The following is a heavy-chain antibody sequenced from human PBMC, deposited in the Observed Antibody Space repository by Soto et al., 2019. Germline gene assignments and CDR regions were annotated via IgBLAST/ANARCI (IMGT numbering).Heavy chain of an antibody. CDR2: ISGSGGST. D-gene: IGHD3-16*02. J-gene: IGHJ4*02. Sequence: GGSLRLSCAASGFTFSSYAMSWVRQAPGKGLEWVSAISGSGGSTYYADSVKGRFTISRDNSKNTLYLQMNSLRAEDTAVYYCASLIYDYVWGSYRRESYYFDYWGQGTLVTVSS. CDR3: ASLIYDYVWGSYRRESYYFDY. CDR1: GFTFSSYA. V-gene: IGHV3-23*01.